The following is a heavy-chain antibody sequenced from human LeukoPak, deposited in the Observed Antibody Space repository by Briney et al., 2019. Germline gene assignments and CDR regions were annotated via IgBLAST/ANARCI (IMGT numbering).Heavy chain of an antibody. J-gene: IGHJ4*02. V-gene: IGHV3-48*03. CDR1: GFTFSSYE. D-gene: IGHD5-18*01. Sequence: GGSLRLSGAAPGFTFSSYEMNWVRQAPGKGLEWVSYISSSGSTIYYADSVKGRFTISRDNAKNSLYLQMNSLRAEDTAVYYCESGYSYGNVDYWGQGTLVTVSS. CDR3: ESGYSYGNVDY. CDR2: ISSSGSTI.